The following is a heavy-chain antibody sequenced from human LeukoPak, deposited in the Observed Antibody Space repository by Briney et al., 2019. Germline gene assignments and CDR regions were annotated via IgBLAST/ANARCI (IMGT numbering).Heavy chain of an antibody. CDR1: GFTFSSYS. Sequence: GGSLRLSCAASGFTFSSYSMNWVRQAPGKGLEWVSSISSSSSYIYYADSVKGRFTISRDNAKNSLYLQMNSLRADDTAVYYCARRPIAAAGNWFDPWGQGTLVTVSS. CDR2: ISSSSSYI. D-gene: IGHD6-13*01. CDR3: ARRPIAAAGNWFDP. J-gene: IGHJ5*02. V-gene: IGHV3-21*01.